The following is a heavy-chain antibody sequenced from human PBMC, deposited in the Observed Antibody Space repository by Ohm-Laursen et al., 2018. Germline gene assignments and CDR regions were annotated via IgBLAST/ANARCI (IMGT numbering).Heavy chain of an antibody. Sequence: SLRLSCSASGFTFSSYAMSWVRQAPGKGLEWVSAISGSSASTYYADSVKGRFTISRDDSKNTLYLQVNSLRAEDTAVYYCAKDRGYCSGGSCTFDYWGQGTLVTVSS. CDR2: ISGSSAST. V-gene: IGHV3-23*01. D-gene: IGHD2-15*01. J-gene: IGHJ4*02. CDR1: GFTFSSYA. CDR3: AKDRGYCSGGSCTFDY.